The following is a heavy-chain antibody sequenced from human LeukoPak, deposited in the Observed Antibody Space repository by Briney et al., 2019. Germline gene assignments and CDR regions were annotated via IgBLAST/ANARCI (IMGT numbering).Heavy chain of an antibody. J-gene: IGHJ6*03. CDR3: AREKDYGSGSYYTHYYYYYYMDV. CDR1: GGSISSSSYY. V-gene: IGHV4-39*07. Sequence: SETLSLTCTVSGGSISSSSYYWGWIRQPPGKGLEWIGSIYYRGSTYYSPSLKSRVTISVDTSKNQFSLKLSSVTAADTAVYYCAREKDYGSGSYYTHYYYYYYMDVWGKGTTVTISS. D-gene: IGHD3-10*01. CDR2: IYYRGST.